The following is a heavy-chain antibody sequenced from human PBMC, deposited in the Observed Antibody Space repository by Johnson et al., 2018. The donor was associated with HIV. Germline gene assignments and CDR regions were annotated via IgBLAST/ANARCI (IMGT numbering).Heavy chain of an antibody. J-gene: IGHJ3*01. CDR1: GFTFSSYA. D-gene: IGHD1-26*01. CDR3: SKTSGTLFFFCSFEN. V-gene: IGHV3-23*04. Sequence: VQLVESGGGLVQPGGSLRLSCAASGFTFSSYAMSWVRQAPGKGLEWVSVISGSGGTTYYADSVKGRFTISRDNFKNTLSLQMNSLSTEDTAVYFCSKTSGTLFFFCSFENRGQGTMVTVSS. CDR2: ISGSGGTT.